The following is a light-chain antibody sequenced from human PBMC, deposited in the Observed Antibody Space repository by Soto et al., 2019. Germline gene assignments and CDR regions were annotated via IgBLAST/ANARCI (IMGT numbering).Light chain of an antibody. J-gene: IGKJ4*01. CDR1: QSVRSN. Sequence: EVVMTQSPATLSVSPGERATLSCRASQSVRSNLAWYQQRPGQAPRLLIYGASTRATGIPDSFSGSGSGTECTLTISSLQSEDFAVYYSQQYDSWPRTFGGGTTLEIK. CDR3: QQYDSWPRT. CDR2: GAS. V-gene: IGKV3-15*01.